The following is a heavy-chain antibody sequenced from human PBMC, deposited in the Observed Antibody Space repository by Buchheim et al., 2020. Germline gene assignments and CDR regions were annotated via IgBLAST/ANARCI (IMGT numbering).Heavy chain of an antibody. CDR3: AKEGPPLVDCGGDCPSVYFDY. V-gene: IGHV3-23*01. CDR1: GFTFSSYA. J-gene: IGHJ4*02. D-gene: IGHD2-21*02. CDR2: ISGSGGST. Sequence: EVQLLESGGGLVQPGGSLRLSCAASGFTFSSYAMSWVRQAPGKGLEWVSAISGSGGSTYYADSVKGRFTLSRDNSKDTLSLQMNSLRAEDTAVYYCAKEGPPLVDCGGDCPSVYFDYWGQGTL.